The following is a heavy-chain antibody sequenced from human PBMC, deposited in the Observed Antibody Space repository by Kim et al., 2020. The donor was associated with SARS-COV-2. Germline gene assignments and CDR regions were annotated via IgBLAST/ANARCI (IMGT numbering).Heavy chain of an antibody. CDR3: TRQLELRSRPPMDV. V-gene: IGHV3-73*01. J-gene: IGHJ6*02. D-gene: IGHD1-7*01. Sequence: AAAVKGRLTISRDDSKTTAYLQMNSLKTEDTAVYYCTRQLELRSRPPMDVWGQGTTVTVSS.